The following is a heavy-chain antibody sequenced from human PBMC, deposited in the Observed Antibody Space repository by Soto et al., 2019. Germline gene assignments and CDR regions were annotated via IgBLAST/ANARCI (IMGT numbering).Heavy chain of an antibody. Sequence: QVQLVESGGGVVQPGRSLRLSCAASGFTFSSYGMHWVRQAPGKGLEWVAVTWYDGSNKYYADSVKGRFTISRDNSKNTLYLQMSSRRAEDTAVYYCARGQGYSSDYWGQGTLVTVSS. CDR1: GFTFSSYG. V-gene: IGHV3-33*01. CDR2: TWYDGSNK. CDR3: ARGQGYSSDY. J-gene: IGHJ4*02. D-gene: IGHD5-18*01.